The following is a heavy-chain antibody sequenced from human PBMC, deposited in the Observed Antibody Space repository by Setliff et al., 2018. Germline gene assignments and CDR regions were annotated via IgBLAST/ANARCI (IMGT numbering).Heavy chain of an antibody. D-gene: IGHD6-13*01. CDR2: INPNTGST. CDR1: GYPFTDYY. Sequence: ASVKVSCKASGYPFTDYYIQWVRQAPGQGLEWMGWINPNTGSTYYRQRFQGRVTMTRDTSISTAYMDVNRLKSDDTAVYYCARDLRAATATGEYYFDFWGQGTLVTVSS. CDR3: ARDLRAATATGEYYFDF. V-gene: IGHV1-2*02. J-gene: IGHJ4*02.